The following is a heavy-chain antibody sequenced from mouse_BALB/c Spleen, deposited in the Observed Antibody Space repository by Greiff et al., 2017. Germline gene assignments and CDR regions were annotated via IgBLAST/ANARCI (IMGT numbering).Heavy chain of an antibody. CDR1: GFTFSSYG. V-gene: IGHV5-6-3*01. J-gene: IGHJ3*01. CDR3: ARDRTWFAY. Sequence: EVQLVESGGGLVQPGGSLKLSCAASGFTFSSYGMSWVRQTPDKRLELVATINSNGGSTYYPDSVKGRFTISRDNAKNTLYLQMSSLKSEDTAMYYCARDRTWFAYWGQGTLVTVSA. CDR2: INSNGGST.